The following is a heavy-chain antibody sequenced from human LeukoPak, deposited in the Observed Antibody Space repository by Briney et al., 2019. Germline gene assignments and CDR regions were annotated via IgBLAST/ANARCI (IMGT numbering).Heavy chain of an antibody. D-gene: IGHD5-18*01. CDR2: INHSGST. V-gene: IGHV4-34*01. J-gene: IGHJ4*02. Sequence: SETLSLTCAVYGGSFSGYYWSWIRQPPGKGLEWIGEINHSGSTNYNPSLKSRVTISVDTSKNQFSLKLSSVTAADTAVYYCASSGTYSYGRGVLDYWGQGTLVTVSS. CDR1: GGSFSGYY. CDR3: ASSGTYSYGRGVLDY.